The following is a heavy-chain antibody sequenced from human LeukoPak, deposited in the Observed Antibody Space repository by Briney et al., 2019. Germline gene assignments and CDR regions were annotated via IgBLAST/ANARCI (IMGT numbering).Heavy chain of an antibody. Sequence: TASETLSLTCTLSGGSISSSSYYWGWFRQPPGKGLEWIGSIYYSGSTCYNPSLKIRVTISVDTSKNQFSLKLSSVTAADTAVYYCARSGSVFFYCSGGSCYFNWFDPWGQGTLVTVYS. CDR3: ARSGSVFFYCSGGSCYFNWFDP. J-gene: IGHJ5*02. CDR1: GGSISSSSYY. V-gene: IGHV4-39*01. CDR2: IYYSGST. D-gene: IGHD2-15*01.